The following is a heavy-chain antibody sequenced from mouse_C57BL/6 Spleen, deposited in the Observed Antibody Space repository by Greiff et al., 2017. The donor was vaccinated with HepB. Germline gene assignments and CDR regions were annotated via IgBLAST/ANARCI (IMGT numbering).Heavy chain of an antibody. CDR3: ARDSNYFFAY. J-gene: IGHJ3*01. CDR1: GYSITSGYY. D-gene: IGHD2-5*01. Sequence: EVKLQESGPGLVKPSQSLSLTCSVTGYSITSGYYWNWIRQFPGNKLEWMGYISYDGSNNYNPSLKNRISITRDTSKNQFFLKLNSVTTEDTATYYCARDSNYFFAYWGQGTLVTVSA. CDR2: ISYDGSN. V-gene: IGHV3-6*01.